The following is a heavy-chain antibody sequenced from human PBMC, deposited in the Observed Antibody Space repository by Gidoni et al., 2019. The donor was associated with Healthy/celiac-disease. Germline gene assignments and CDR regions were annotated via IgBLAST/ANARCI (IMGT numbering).Heavy chain of an antibody. Sequence: QVQLQESGPGLVKPSETLSLTCTVCGGSISSYYWSWIRQPPGKGLEWIGYIYYRGSTNYNPSLKSLVTISVDTSKNQFSLKLSSVTAADTAVYYCARDRYSSSVSYGMDVWGQGTTVTVSS. CDR2: IYYRGST. V-gene: IGHV4-59*01. CDR1: GGSISSYY. D-gene: IGHD6-6*01. CDR3: ARDRYSSSVSYGMDV. J-gene: IGHJ6*02.